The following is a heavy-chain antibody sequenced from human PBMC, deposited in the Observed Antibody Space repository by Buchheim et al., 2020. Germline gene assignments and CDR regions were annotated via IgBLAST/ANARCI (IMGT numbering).Heavy chain of an antibody. CDR2: INPNSGGT. Sequence: QVQLVQSGAEVKKPGASVKVSCKTSGYTFTGYYIHWVRQAPGQGLEWMGWINPNSGGTNFAQKFQGRVTMTRDTSIRTAYMEVNRLRSDETAVYYCARGEYCSSTSCQTAGVMDVWGQGTT. J-gene: IGHJ6*02. V-gene: IGHV1-2*02. CDR1: GYTFTGYY. D-gene: IGHD2-2*01. CDR3: ARGEYCSSTSCQTAGVMDV.